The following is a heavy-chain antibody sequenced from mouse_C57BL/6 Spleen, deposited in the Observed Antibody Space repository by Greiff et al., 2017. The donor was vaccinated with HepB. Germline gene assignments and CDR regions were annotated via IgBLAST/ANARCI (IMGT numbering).Heavy chain of an antibody. D-gene: IGHD4-1*01. CDR1: GYTFTDYE. CDR3: TRLAGTGAMDY. J-gene: IGHJ4*01. CDR2: IDPETGGT. Sequence: QVQLQQSGAELVRPGASVTLSCKASGYTFTDYEMHWVKQTPVHGLEWIGAIDPETGGTAYNQKFKGKAILTADKSSSTAYMELRSLTSEDSAVYYCTRLAGTGAMDYWGQGTSVTVSS. V-gene: IGHV1-15*01.